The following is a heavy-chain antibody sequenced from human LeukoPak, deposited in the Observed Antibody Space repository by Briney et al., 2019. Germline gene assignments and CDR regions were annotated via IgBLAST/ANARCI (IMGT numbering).Heavy chain of an antibody. CDR3: AKGRVSDQ. V-gene: IGHV3-23*01. D-gene: IGHD2-8*01. CDR2: ISASGGST. J-gene: IGHJ4*02. CDR1: GFTFSSYA. Sequence: GGSLRLSCAASGFTFSSYAMSWVRQAPGKGLEWVSAISASGGSTYYADSVNGRFTISRDNSKNTLYLEMNSLRAEDTAIYYCAKGRVSDQWGRGTLVTVSS.